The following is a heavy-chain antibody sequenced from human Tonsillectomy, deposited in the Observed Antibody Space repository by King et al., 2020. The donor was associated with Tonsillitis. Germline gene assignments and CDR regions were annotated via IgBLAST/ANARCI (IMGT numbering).Heavy chain of an antibody. D-gene: IGHD3-10*01. V-gene: IGHV4-4*02. CDR1: GDSISNYKW. J-gene: IGHJ5*02. Sequence: QLQESGPGLVKPSGTLSLTCAVSGDSISNYKWWSWVRQPPGKGLEWIGEISRGGIPNYNPSLKSRLTISVDKSKNQFSLGVASVTAADTAVYFCARGRGWGGSSDWFDPWGQGILVTVSS. CDR3: ARGRGWGGSSDWFDP. CDR2: ISRGGIP.